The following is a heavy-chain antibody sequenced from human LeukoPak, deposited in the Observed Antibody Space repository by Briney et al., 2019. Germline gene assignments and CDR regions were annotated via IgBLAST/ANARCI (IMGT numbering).Heavy chain of an antibody. V-gene: IGHV3-49*03. CDR2: IRSKAYGGTT. D-gene: IGHD3-9*01. Sequence: GSLRLSCTASGFTFGDYAMSWFRQAPGKGLEWVGFIRSKAYGGTTEYAASVKGRFTISRDDSKSIAYLQMNSLKTEDTAVYYCTRDGFVYYDILTGYYQSLPLDYWGLGTLVTVSS. J-gene: IGHJ4*02. CDR1: GFTFGDYA. CDR3: TRDGFVYYDILTGYYQSLPLDY.